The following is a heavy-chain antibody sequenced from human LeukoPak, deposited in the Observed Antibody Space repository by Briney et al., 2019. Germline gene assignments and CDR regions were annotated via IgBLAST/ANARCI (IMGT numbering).Heavy chain of an antibody. CDR3: ARDQKPLWPPYYGMDV. CDR2: IKQDGSEK. Sequence: GGSLRLPCAASGFTFSGYWMSWVRQAPGKGLEWVANIKQDGSEKYYVDSVKGRFTISRDNAKNSLYLQMNSLRAEDTAVYYCARDQKPLWPPYYGMDVWGQGTTVTVSS. J-gene: IGHJ6*02. D-gene: IGHD2-2*01. CDR1: GFTFSGYW. V-gene: IGHV3-7*01.